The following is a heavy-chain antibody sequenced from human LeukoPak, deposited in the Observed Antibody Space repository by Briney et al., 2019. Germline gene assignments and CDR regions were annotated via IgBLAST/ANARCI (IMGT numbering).Heavy chain of an antibody. J-gene: IGHJ4*02. CDR2: IIPILGIA. CDR1: GGTFSSYA. V-gene: IGHV1-69*04. D-gene: IGHD3-10*01. Sequence: SVKVSCKASGGTFSSYAISWVRQAPGQGLEWMGRIIPILGIANYAQKFQGRVTITADKSTSTAYMELSSLRSEDTAVYYCARGGYGSGSYYNRLLDYWGQGTLVTVSS. CDR3: ARGGYGSGSYYNRLLDY.